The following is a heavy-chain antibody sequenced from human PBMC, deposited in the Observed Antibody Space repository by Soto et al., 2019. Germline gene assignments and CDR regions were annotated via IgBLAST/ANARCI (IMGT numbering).Heavy chain of an antibody. Sequence: SVKVSCKASGGTFSSYAISWVRQAPGQGLEWMGGIIPIFGTANYAQKFQGRVTITADESTSTAYMELSSLRSEDTAVYYCARGLVTMEARYYYYGMDIWGQGTTFTESS. CDR1: GGTFSSYA. CDR3: ARGLVTMEARYYYYGMDI. J-gene: IGHJ6*01. V-gene: IGHV1-69*13. CDR2: IIPIFGTA. D-gene: IGHD3-10*01.